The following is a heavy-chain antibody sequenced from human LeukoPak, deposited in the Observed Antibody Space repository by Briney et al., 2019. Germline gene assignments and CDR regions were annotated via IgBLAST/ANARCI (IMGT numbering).Heavy chain of an antibody. CDR1: GFTLSKYW. Sequence: PGGSLRLSCAASGFTLSKYWMHWVRQAPGQGLAWVSRIISDGSTTAYADSVKGRFTISRDSAKNMLYLQMNSLRGEDTAMYYCGSPGVNSAILGLDYWGEGTLVTVSS. CDR3: GSPGVNSAILGLDY. V-gene: IGHV3-74*01. D-gene: IGHD2-21*01. CDR2: IISDGSTT. J-gene: IGHJ4*02.